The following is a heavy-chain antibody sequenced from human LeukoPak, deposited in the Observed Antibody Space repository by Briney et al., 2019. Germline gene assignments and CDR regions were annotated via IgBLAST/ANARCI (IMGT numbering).Heavy chain of an antibody. V-gene: IGHV3-72*01. CDR2: ARNKAKSHTT. Sequence: GGSLRLSCAASGFTFSDRDMDWVRQAPGKGLEWVGRARNKAKSHTTEYAASVKGRFTISRDNSNNSVWLQMNSLKTEDTAVYYCALWSYYYYGLDVWGQGTTVTVSS. CDR3: ALWSYYYYGLDV. CDR1: GFTFSDRD. J-gene: IGHJ6*02. D-gene: IGHD5-18*01.